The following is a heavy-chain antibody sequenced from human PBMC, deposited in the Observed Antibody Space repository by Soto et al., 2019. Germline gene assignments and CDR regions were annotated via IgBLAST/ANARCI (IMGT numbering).Heavy chain of an antibody. D-gene: IGHD2-2*01. CDR2: ISGSGGST. CDR1: GFTFSSYA. CDR3: AKASVYCSSTSCYVFAFDI. Sequence: GGSLRLSCAASGFTFSSYAMSWVRQAPGKGLEWVSAISGSGGSTYYADSVKGRFTISRDNSKNTLYLQMNSLRAEDTAVYYCAKASVYCSSTSCYVFAFDIWGQGTMVTVSS. V-gene: IGHV3-23*01. J-gene: IGHJ3*02.